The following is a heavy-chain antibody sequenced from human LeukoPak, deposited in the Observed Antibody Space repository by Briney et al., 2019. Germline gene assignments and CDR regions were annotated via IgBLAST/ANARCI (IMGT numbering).Heavy chain of an antibody. CDR1: GGTFSSYA. CDR2: IIPIFGTA. CDR3: ARGDSSGYYPYFDY. Sequence: SVKVSCKASGGTFSSYAISWVRQAPGQGLEWMGRIIPIFGTANYAQKFQGRVTITTDESTSTAYMELSSLRSEDTAVYYCARGDSSGYYPYFDYWGQGTLVTVSS. J-gene: IGHJ4*02. V-gene: IGHV1-69*05. D-gene: IGHD3-22*01.